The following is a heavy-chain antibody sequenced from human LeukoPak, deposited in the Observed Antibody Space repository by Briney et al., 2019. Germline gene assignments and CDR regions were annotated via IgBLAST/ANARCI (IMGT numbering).Heavy chain of an antibody. CDR3: ARYTVVSSPGAFDL. V-gene: IGHV3-7*03. CDR1: GFIFTNYF. J-gene: IGHJ3*01. D-gene: IGHD2-21*01. Sequence: GGSLRLSCAASGFIFTNYFMSWVRQAPGKRLEWVANIKQNGAEEYYMDSVKGRFAISRDNAKNSVSLQMNSLRVEDTAMYYCARYTVVSSPGAFDLWGQGTMVTVSS. CDR2: IKQNGAEE.